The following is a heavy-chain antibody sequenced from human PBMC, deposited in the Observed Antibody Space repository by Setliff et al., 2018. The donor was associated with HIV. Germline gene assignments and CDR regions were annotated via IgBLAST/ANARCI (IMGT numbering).Heavy chain of an antibody. J-gene: IGHJ4*02. CDR2: IYTSGST. CDR1: GGSITPSS. CDR3: ARGGSYDTFDY. V-gene: IGHV4-4*07. Sequence: SETLSLTCTVSGGSITPSSWSWIRQPAGKGLEWIGRIYTSGSTNYNPSLKSRVTMSIDTSKKQFSLKLASVTAADTAVYYCARGGSYDTFDYWGQGTLVTVSS. D-gene: IGHD5-12*01.